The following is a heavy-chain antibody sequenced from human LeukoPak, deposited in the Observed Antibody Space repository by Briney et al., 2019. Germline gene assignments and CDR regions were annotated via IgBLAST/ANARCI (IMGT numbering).Heavy chain of an antibody. CDR2: ISTIGTT. J-gene: IGHJ6*02. V-gene: IGHV4-61*02. Sequence: PSQTLSLTCTVSGGSISTGSYYWNWIRQPAGKGLEWIGRISTIGTTNYNPSLKSRVSISMDTSKNQFSLRLTSVTAADTAVYYCASESFPLIRGATYYYFGLDVWGQGTTVTVSS. CDR1: GGSISTGSYY. D-gene: IGHD3-10*01. CDR3: ASESFPLIRGATYYYFGLDV.